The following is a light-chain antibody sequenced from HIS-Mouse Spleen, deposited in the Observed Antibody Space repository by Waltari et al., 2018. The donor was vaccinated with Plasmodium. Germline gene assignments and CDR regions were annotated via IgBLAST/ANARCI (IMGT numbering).Light chain of an antibody. CDR3: QQRSNWPPLT. J-gene: IGKJ4*01. V-gene: IGKV3-11*01. Sequence: EIVLTQSPATLSLSPGERATLSCRASQSVGSYLAWYQQKPGQAPRLLIYDASNRATGIPARFSGSGSGTDFTLTISSLEPEDFAVYYCQQRSNWPPLTFGGGTK. CDR2: DAS. CDR1: QSVGSY.